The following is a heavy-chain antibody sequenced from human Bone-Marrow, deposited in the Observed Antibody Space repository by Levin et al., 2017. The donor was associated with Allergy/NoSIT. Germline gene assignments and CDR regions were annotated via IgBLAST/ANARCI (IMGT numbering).Heavy chain of an antibody. CDR2: IIPLFGTP. Sequence: KISCRASGGAFSTFSINWVRQAPGQGLEWMGGIIPLFGTPTSAQKFQGRLTITADTSTSTAYMELSGLRSDDTAKYYCARVQADYSSGRRLRPSYFYYMDVWGEGTTITVSS. V-gene: IGHV1-69*06. CDR3: ARVQADYSSGRRLRPSYFYYMDV. CDR1: GGAFSTFS. J-gene: IGHJ6*03. D-gene: IGHD3-10*01.